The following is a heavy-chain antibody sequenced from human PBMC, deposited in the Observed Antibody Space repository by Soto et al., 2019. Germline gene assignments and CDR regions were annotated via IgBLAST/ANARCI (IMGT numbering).Heavy chain of an antibody. CDR3: ARELRHYYDSSGYWKRDY. CDR1: GGSISSYY. CDR2: IYHSGST. Sequence: SETLSLTCTVAGGSISSYYWGWIRQPPGKGLEWIGSIYHSGSTYYNPSLKSRVTISVDTSKNQFSLKLSSVTAADTAVYYCARELRHYYDSSGYWKRDYWGQGTRVTVS. V-gene: IGHV4-38-2*02. D-gene: IGHD3-22*01. J-gene: IGHJ4*02.